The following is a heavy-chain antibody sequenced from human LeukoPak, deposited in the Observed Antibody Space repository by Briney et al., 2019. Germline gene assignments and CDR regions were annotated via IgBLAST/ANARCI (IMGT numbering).Heavy chain of an antibody. J-gene: IGHJ6*03. V-gene: IGHV3-30*02. CDR3: AKDRGGSFYYFMDV. CDR1: GFPFRNYG. CDR2: IRHDGSHK. Sequence: GGSLRLSCAASGFPFRNYGMHWVRQAPGKGLEWVTFIRHDGSHKHDADSVKGRFTISRDNSKSTLYLQMNSLRTEDTAVYYCAKDRGGSFYYFMDVWGQGTMVTVS. D-gene: IGHD3-10*01.